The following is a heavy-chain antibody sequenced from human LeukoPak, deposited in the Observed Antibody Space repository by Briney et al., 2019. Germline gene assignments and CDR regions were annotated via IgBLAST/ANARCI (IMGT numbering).Heavy chain of an antibody. CDR1: GGSISSYY. V-gene: IGHV4-59*08. J-gene: IGHJ4*02. D-gene: IGHD2-21*02. CDR3: ARHYGGHCGGDCYSFDY. CDR2: IYYTGGT. Sequence: SETLSLTCTVSGGSISSYYWSWIRQPPGKGLEWIGYIYYTGGTNYNPSLKSRVTISVDTSKNQFSLKLSSVTAADTAVYYCARHYGGHCGGDCYSFDYWGQGTLVTVSS.